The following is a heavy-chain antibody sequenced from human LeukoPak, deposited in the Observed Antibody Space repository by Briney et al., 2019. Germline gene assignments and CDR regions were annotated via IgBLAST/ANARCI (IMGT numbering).Heavy chain of an antibody. D-gene: IGHD2-2*01. CDR2: ITATSRHI. Sequence: GGSLRLSCAAPGVTFSGYSVNWVRQAPGKGLEWVSAITATSRHIYYADSVKGRFTISRDNAENSLYLQMHSLRVEDTAVYYCARAPTVLVGYCSSSSCQADYWGQGTLVTVSS. V-gene: IGHV3-21*01. CDR3: ARAPTVLVGYCSSSSCQADY. CDR1: GVTFSGYS. J-gene: IGHJ4*02.